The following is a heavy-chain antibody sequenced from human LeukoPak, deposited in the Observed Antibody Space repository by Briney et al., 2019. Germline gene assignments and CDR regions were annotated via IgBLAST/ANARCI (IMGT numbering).Heavy chain of an antibody. J-gene: IGHJ6*03. CDR2: SIPIFGTA. Sequence: SVKVSCKASGGTFSSYAISWVRQAPGQGLEWMGGSIPIFGTANYAQKFQGRVTITADESTSTAYMELSSLRSEDTAVYYCARGGGSYPYYYYMDVWGKGTTVTVSS. D-gene: IGHD1-26*01. CDR3: ARGGGSYPYYYYMDV. CDR1: GGTFSSYA. V-gene: IGHV1-69*01.